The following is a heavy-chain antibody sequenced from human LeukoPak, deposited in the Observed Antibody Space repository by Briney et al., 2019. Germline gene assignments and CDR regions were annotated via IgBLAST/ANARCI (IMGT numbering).Heavy chain of an antibody. D-gene: IGHD3-3*01. CDR1: GYTLTELS. CDR3: ATVSLGVVTAFDP. CDR2: FDPEDGET. V-gene: IGHV1-24*01. J-gene: IGHJ5*02. Sequence: ASVKVSCKVSGYTLTELSMHWVRQAPGKGLEWMGGFDPEDGETIYAQKFRGRVTMTEDTSTDTAYMELSSLRSEDTAVYYCATVSLGVVTAFDPWGQGTLVTVSS.